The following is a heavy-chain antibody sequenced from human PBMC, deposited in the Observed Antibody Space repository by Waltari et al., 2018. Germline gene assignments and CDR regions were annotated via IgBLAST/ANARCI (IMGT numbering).Heavy chain of an antibody. CDR3: AGDGDYGLLDY. CDR2: IKQDGSEK. J-gene: IGHJ4*02. CDR1: GFTFSSYW. D-gene: IGHD4-17*01. Sequence: EVQLVESGGGLVQPGGSLRLSCAASGFTFSSYWMRWVRQAPGKGLEWVANIKQDGSEKYYVDSVKGRFTISRDNAKNSLYLQMNSLRAEDTAVYYCAGDGDYGLLDYWGQGTLVTVSS. V-gene: IGHV3-7*01.